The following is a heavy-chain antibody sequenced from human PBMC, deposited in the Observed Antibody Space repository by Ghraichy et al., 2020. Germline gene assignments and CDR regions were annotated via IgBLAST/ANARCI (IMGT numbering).Heavy chain of an antibody. D-gene: IGHD3-10*01. Sequence: WGSLRLSCAASGLDFSSYSMNWVRQAPGKGLEWVASISSSSGHIFYADSLRGRFIISRDNAKNFLYLQMNSLGAGDTAVYYCASPSRPYDSETDWYYFDFWGQGTLVTVSS. CDR3: ASPSRPYDSETDWYYFDF. CDR1: GLDFSSYS. J-gene: IGHJ4*02. V-gene: IGHV3-21*01. CDR2: ISSSSGHI.